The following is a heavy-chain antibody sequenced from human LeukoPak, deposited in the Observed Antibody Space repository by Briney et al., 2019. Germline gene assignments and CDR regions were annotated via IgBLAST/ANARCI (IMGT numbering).Heavy chain of an antibody. Sequence: SQTLSLTCAISGDSVSSNSAAWNWIRQSPSRGLEWLGRTYYRSKWYNDYAVSVKSRITINPDTSKNQFSLQLNSVTPEDTAVYYCARDLRDVYCSGGSCYGLDPWGQGTLVTVSS. J-gene: IGHJ5*02. V-gene: IGHV6-1*01. CDR2: TYYRSKWYN. CDR3: ARDLRDVYCSGGSCYGLDP. D-gene: IGHD2-15*01. CDR1: GDSVSSNSAA.